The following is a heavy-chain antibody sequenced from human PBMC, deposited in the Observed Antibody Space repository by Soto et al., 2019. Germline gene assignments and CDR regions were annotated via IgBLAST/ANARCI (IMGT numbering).Heavy chain of an antibody. V-gene: IGHV1-3*01. Sequence: QVQLVQSGSEVKKPGASVRLSCKASGYTFTSYAVYWVRQAPGQRLEWMGWINPANGDTKYSQKFQDRVSVSRDTSASTAYMDLRSLRSEDTAVYYCARDTGYCSGGSCFLYYMDVWGKGTTVTVSS. CDR2: INPANGDT. D-gene: IGHD2-15*01. J-gene: IGHJ6*03. CDR3: ARDTGYCSGGSCFLYYMDV. CDR1: GYTFTSYA.